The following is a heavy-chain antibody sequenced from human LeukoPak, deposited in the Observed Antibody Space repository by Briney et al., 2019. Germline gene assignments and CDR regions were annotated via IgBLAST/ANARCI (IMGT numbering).Heavy chain of an antibody. V-gene: IGHV3-30*18. D-gene: IGHD3-10*01. CDR1: GFTFSSFG. CDR3: AKGQLLLWFGESDYYYGMDV. CDR2: ISDDGSNQ. Sequence: GGSLRLSCAASGFTFSSFGIHWVRQAPGKGLEWVAVISDDGSNQHYADSVKGRFTISRDNSKNTLYLQMNSLRAEDTAVYYCAKGQLLLWFGESDYYYGMDVWGQGTTVTVSS. J-gene: IGHJ6*02.